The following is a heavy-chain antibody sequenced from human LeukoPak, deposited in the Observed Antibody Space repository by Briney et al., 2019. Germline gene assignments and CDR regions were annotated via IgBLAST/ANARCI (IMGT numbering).Heavy chain of an antibody. CDR1: GYTFTGYY. CDR3: ARDRSSSCYAFDI. V-gene: IGHV1-2*02. J-gene: IGHJ3*02. Sequence: ASVKVSCKASGYTFTGYYMHWVRQAPGQGLEWMGWINPNSGGTNYAQKFQGRVTMTRDTSISTAYMELSRLRSDDTAVYYCARDRSSSCYAFDIWGQGTMVTVSP. CDR2: INPNSGGT. D-gene: IGHD6-13*01.